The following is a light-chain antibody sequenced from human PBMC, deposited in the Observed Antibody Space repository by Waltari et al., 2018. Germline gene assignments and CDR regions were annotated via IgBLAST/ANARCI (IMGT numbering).Light chain of an antibody. V-gene: IGKV4-1*01. CDR2: WAS. CDR3: QQYYSNPLT. CDR1: QSVLYSSTNKNH. Sequence: DIVMTQSPDSLAVSLVEGATINSRSSQSVLYSSTNKNHLAWYQQKPGQPPKLLIYWASTRESGVPDRISGSGSGTDFTLTISSLQAEDVGVYYCQQYYSNPLTFGGGTKVEI. J-gene: IGKJ4*01.